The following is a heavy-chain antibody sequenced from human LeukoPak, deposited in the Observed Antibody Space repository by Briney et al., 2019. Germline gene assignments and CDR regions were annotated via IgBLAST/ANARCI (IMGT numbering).Heavy chain of an antibody. D-gene: IGHD2-2*01. CDR1: GGSISSSSYY. CDR2: IYYSGST. J-gene: IGHJ5*02. CDR3: ARHRGYCSSTSCHEYNWFDP. V-gene: IGHV4-39*01. Sequence: SETLSLTCTVTGGSISSSSYYWGWIRQPPGKGLEWIGSIYYSGSTYYNPSLKSRVTISVDTSKNQFSLKLSSVTAADTAVYYCARHRGYCSSTSCHEYNWFDPWGQGTLVTVSS.